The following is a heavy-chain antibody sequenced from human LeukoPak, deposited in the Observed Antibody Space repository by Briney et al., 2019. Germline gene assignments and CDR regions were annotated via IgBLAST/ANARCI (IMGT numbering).Heavy chain of an antibody. J-gene: IGHJ4*02. Sequence: SETLSLTCAVYGGSFSGYYWSWIRQPPGKGLEWIGEINHSGSTNYNPSLKSRVTISVDTSKNQFSLKLSSVTAADTAVYYCARSHPRIVGATGVDYWGQGTLVTVSS. CDR2: INHSGST. CDR3: ARSHPRIVGATGVDY. V-gene: IGHV4-34*01. CDR1: GGSFSGYY. D-gene: IGHD1-26*01.